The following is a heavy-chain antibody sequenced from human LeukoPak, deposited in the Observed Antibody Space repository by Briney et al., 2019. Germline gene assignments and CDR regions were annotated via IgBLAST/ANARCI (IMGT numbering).Heavy chain of an antibody. D-gene: IGHD6-13*01. Sequence: GGSLRLSCAASGFTFSNYWMHWVRQAPGKGLVWVSRINSDGSTTTYADSVKGRFTISRDNAKNRLYLQMNSLRAEDTAVYYCARGYSWYWVDYWGQGTLVTVSS. CDR1: GFTFSNYW. V-gene: IGHV3-74*01. J-gene: IGHJ4*02. CDR2: INSDGSTT. CDR3: ARGYSWYWVDY.